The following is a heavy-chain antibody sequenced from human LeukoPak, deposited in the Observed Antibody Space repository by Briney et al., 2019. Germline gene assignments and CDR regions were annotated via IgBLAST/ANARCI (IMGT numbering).Heavy chain of an antibody. CDR1: GFTFSSYS. CDR3: ARAFSGWKLRGYYFDY. CDR2: ISSSSSYI. V-gene: IGHV3-21*01. Sequence: GGSLRLSCAASGFTFSSYSMNWVRQAPGKGLEWVSSISSSSSYIYYADSVKGRFTISRDNAKNSLYLQVNSLRAEDTAVYYCARAFSGWKLRGYYFDYWGQGTLVTVSS. J-gene: IGHJ4*02. D-gene: IGHD1-26*01.